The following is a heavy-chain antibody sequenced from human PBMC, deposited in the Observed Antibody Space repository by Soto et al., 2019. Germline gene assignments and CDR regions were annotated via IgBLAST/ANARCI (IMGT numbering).Heavy chain of an antibody. D-gene: IGHD6-19*01. J-gene: IGHJ5*02. V-gene: IGHV4-4*02. CDR3: ARGRGRYSSGWSWFDP. Sequence: SETLSLTCGVSGGTIRSPDWWTWVRQPPGKGLEWIGEIFQSGSTNYTPSLESRVTISVDKSKNQFSLTLTSVTAADTAVYFCARGRGRYSSGWSWFDPWGQGILVTVAS. CDR2: IFQSGST. CDR1: GGTIRSPDW.